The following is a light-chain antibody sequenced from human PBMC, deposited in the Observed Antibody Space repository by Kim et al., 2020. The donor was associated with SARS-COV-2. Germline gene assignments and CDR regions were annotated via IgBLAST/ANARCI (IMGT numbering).Light chain of an antibody. CDR3: QQYHAYPLT. V-gene: IGKV1D-16*01. J-gene: IGKJ4*01. Sequence: SASVGDIVTTTCRASQGISWSLAWYQQRPDQAPTSLIYAAYTLQSGVPSRFSGSASGTEFILTITNLQPEDCATYYCQQYHAYPLTFGGGTKVDIK. CDR2: AAY. CDR1: QGISWS.